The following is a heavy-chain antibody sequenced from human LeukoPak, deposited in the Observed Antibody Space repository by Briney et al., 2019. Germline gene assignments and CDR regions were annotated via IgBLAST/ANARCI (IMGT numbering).Heavy chain of an antibody. CDR3: ALGDPSSS. D-gene: IGHD6-13*01. Sequence: GGSLRLSCAASGFTFSIYSMNWVRQAPGKGLEWLSSITSSSNYIYYADSVKGRFTISRDNVQNSLYLQMNSLRAEDTAVYYCALGDPSSSWGQGTLVTVSS. CDR2: ITSSSNYI. J-gene: IGHJ4*02. CDR1: GFTFSIYS. V-gene: IGHV3-21*01.